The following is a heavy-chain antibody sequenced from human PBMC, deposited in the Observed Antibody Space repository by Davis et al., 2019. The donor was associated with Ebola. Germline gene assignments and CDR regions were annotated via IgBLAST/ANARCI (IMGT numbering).Heavy chain of an antibody. V-gene: IGHV1-2*02. D-gene: IGHD3-22*01. CDR2: INPNSGGT. Sequence: ASVKVSCKASGYTFTGYYMHWVRQAPGQGLEWMGWINPNSGGTNYAQKFQGRVTMTRDTSISTAYMELSRLRSDDTAVYYCARAQITMIVVDWFDPWGQGTLVTVSS. CDR3: ARAQITMIVVDWFDP. CDR1: GYTFTGYY. J-gene: IGHJ5*02.